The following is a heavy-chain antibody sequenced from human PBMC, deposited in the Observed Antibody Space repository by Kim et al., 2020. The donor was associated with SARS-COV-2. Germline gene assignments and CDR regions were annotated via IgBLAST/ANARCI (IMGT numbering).Heavy chain of an antibody. Sequence: GGSLRLSCAASGFTFSSYAMSWVRQAPGKGLEWVSAIIGSGGSTYYADSVKGRFTISRDNSKNTLYLQMNSLRAEDTAVYYCAKGSIAAAGTPLCYFDYWGQGTLVTVSS. V-gene: IGHV3-23*01. D-gene: IGHD6-13*01. J-gene: IGHJ4*02. CDR3: AKGSIAAAGTPLCYFDY. CDR1: GFTFSSYA. CDR2: IIGSGGST.